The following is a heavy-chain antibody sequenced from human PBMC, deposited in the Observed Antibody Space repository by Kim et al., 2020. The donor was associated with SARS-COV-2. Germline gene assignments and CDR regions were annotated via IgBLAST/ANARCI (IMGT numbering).Heavy chain of an antibody. J-gene: IGHJ5*02. V-gene: IGHV4-34*01. Sequence: PSLKSRVTISVDTSKNQFSLKLSSVTAADTAVYYCARDRITIFGGDFDPWGQGTLVTVSS. D-gene: IGHD3-3*01. CDR3: ARDRITIFGGDFDP.